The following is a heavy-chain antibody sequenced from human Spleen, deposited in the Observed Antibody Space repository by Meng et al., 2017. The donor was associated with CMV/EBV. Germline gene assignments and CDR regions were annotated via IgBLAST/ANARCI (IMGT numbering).Heavy chain of an antibody. V-gene: IGHV3-48*04. CDR1: GFTFSSYS. Sequence: GESLKISCAASGFTFSSYSMNWVRKAPGKGLEWVSYISSSSSTIYYADSVKGRFNISRDNAKNSLYLQMNSLRAEDTAVYYCARDDPLHPFTMVRRVMGPDYYYYGMYVWGQGTTVTVSS. CDR3: ARDDPLHPFTMVRRVMGPDYYYYGMYV. J-gene: IGHJ6*02. CDR2: ISSSSSTI. D-gene: IGHD3-10*01.